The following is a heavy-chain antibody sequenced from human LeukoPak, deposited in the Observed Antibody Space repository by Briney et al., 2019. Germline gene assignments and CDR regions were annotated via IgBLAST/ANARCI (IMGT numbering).Heavy chain of an antibody. Sequence: ASVKASCKASGYTFTSYGISWVRQAPGQGLEWMGWISAYNGNTNYAQKLQGRVTMTTDTSTSTAYMELRSLRSDDTAVYYCASLYGDRTRGWFDPWGQGTLVTVSS. CDR2: ISAYNGNT. CDR3: ASLYGDRTRGWFDP. J-gene: IGHJ5*02. D-gene: IGHD4-17*01. V-gene: IGHV1-18*01. CDR1: GYTFTSYG.